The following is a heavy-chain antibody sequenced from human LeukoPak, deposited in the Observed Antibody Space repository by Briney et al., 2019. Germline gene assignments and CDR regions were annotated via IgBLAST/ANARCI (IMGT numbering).Heavy chain of an antibody. D-gene: IGHD3-22*01. CDR3: ARDLAYYDSSGYGAFDI. CDR1: GFTFSSYA. V-gene: IGHV3-64*01. J-gene: IGHJ3*02. CDR2: ISSNGGST. Sequence: PGGPLRLSCAASGFTFSSYAMHWVRQAPGKGLEYVSAISSNGGSTYYANSVKGRFTISRDNSKNTLYLQMGSLRAEDMAVYYCARDLAYYDSSGYGAFDIWGQGTMVTVSS.